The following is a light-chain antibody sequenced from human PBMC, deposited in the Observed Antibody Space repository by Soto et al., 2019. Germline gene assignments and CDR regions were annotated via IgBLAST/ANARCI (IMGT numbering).Light chain of an antibody. CDR1: QTISSR. J-gene: IGKJ1*01. CDR2: DAS. V-gene: IGKV1-5*01. Sequence: DIQMTQSPSTLSASVGYRVTITCRASQTISSRLAWYQQKPGKAPELLIYDASTLESGVPSRFSGSGSGTEFSLTISSLQPDDFATFYCQQYSSFSRTFGQGTKVDIK. CDR3: QQYSSFSRT.